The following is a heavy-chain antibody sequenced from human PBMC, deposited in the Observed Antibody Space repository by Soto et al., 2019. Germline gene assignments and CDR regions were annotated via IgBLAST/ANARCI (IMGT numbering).Heavy chain of an antibody. CDR3: ARERSRFGVIDAFDI. V-gene: IGHV3-33*01. CDR2: IWYDGSNK. CDR1: GFTFSSYG. Sequence: QVQLVESGGGVVQPGRSLRLSCAASGFTFSSYGMHWVRQAPGKGLEWVAVIWYDGSNKYYADSVKGRFTISRDNSKNTLYLQMNSRRAEDTAVYYGARERSRFGVIDAFDIWGQGTMVTVSS. D-gene: IGHD2-8*01. J-gene: IGHJ3*02.